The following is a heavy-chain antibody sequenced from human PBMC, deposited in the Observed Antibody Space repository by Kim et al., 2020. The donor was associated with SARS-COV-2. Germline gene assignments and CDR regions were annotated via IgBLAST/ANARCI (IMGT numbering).Heavy chain of an antibody. J-gene: IGHJ4*02. V-gene: IGHV3-23*01. D-gene: IGHD6-19*01. Sequence: TYSADSGKGRFTISRDNSENTMYLRMSSLRAEDTDVYYCAKTQSSGWFFDYWGQGSLVTVSS. CDR3: AKTQSSGWFFDY. CDR2: T.